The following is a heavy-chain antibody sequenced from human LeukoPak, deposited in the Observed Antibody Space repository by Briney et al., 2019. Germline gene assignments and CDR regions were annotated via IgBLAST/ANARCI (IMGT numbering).Heavy chain of an antibody. J-gene: IGHJ6*04. Sequence: SVKVSCKASGGTFSSYAISWVRQAPGQGLEWMGGIIPIFGTANYAQKFQGRVTITADESTSTAYMELSSLRSEDTVVYYCARGPRMGITDYYGMDVWGKGTTVTVSS. D-gene: IGHD5-24*01. V-gene: IGHV1-69*13. CDR1: GGTFSSYA. CDR2: IIPIFGTA. CDR3: ARGPRMGITDYYGMDV.